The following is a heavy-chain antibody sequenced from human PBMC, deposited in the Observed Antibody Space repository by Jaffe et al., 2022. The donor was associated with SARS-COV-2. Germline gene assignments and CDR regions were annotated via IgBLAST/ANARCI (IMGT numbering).Heavy chain of an antibody. J-gene: IGHJ4*02. CDR3: ARAPYGSGSSYKIDY. CDR2: ISSDGSNK. V-gene: IGHV3-30*04. Sequence: QVQLVGSGGGVVQPGGSLRLSCAASGFTFSVYAMHWVRQAPGKGLEWVTVISSDGSNKYYADSVKGRFTISRDNSKNTLHLQMSSLRTEDTAVYYCARAPYGSGSSYKIDYWGRGNLVTVSS. D-gene: IGHD3-10*01. CDR1: GFTFSVYA.